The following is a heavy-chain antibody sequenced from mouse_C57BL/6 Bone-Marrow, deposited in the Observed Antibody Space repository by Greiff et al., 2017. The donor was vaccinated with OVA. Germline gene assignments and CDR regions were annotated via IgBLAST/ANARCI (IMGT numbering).Heavy chain of an antibody. CDR3: TGIYYGSSSFAD. J-gene: IGHJ3*01. CDR2: ISSGGDYI. V-gene: IGHV5-9-1*02. Sequence: EVKLVESGEGLVKPGGSLKLSCAASGFTFSSYAMSWVRQTPEKRLEWVAYISSGGDYIYYADTVKGRFTISRDNARNTLYLQMSSLKSEDTAMYYCTGIYYGSSSFADWGQGTLVTVSA. D-gene: IGHD1-1*01. CDR1: GFTFSSYA.